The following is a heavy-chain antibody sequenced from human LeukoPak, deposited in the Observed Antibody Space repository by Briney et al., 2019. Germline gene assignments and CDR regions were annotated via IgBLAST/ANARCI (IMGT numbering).Heavy chain of an antibody. Sequence: GGSLRLSCAASGFTFGDYGMSWVRQAPGKGLEWVSGINWNGGSTGYADSVKGRFTISRDNAKNSLYLQMNSLRAEDTALYYCARDGFTIFGVVTYFDYWGQGTLVTVSS. CDR1: GFTFGDYG. CDR2: INWNGGST. V-gene: IGHV3-20*04. CDR3: ARDGFTIFGVVTYFDY. J-gene: IGHJ4*02. D-gene: IGHD3-3*01.